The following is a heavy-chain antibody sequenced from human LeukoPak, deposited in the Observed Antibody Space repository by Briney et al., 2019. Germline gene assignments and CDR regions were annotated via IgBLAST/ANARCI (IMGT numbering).Heavy chain of an antibody. V-gene: IGHV3-11*04. J-gene: IGHJ2*01. CDR2: ISSSGSTI. Sequence: GGALRLSCAASGFTFSDYYMSWIRQAPGKGLEWVSYISSSGSTIYYAEAVKGRFTISRDNAKNSLYLQMNSLRAEDTALYYCAREEADDWYLDLWGRGTLVTVSS. CDR1: GFTFSDYY. CDR3: AREEADDWYLDL. D-gene: IGHD6-19*01.